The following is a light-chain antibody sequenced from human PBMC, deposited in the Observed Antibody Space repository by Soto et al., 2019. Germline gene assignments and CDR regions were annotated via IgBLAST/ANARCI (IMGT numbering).Light chain of an antibody. CDR2: DAS. J-gene: IGKJ2*01. V-gene: IGKV3-15*01. CDR1: QSVSSN. Sequence: EIVMTQSPATLSVSPGERATLSCRASQSVSSNLAWYQQKPGQAPRLLIYDASTRATGIPARFSGSGSGTEFTLTISSLQSEDFAVYYCQQTYNAPYTFGQGTTLEIK. CDR3: QQTYNAPYT.